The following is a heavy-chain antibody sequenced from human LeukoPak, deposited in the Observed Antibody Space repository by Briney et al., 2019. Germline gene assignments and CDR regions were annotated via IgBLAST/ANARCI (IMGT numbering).Heavy chain of an antibody. Sequence: PGGSLRLSCAASGFTFSSHGMHWVRQAPGKGLEWVTVISHDGSNKYYADSVKGRFTISRDNSKNTLSLQMNSLRPEDTAVYYCAKLPVGDYVGEDFWGQGTLVTVSS. V-gene: IGHV3-30*18. CDR1: GFTFSSHG. J-gene: IGHJ4*02. D-gene: IGHD4-17*01. CDR3: AKLPVGDYVGEDF. CDR2: ISHDGSNK.